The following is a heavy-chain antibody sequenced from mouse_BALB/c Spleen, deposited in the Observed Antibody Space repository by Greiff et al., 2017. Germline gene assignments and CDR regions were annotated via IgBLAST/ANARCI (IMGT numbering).Heavy chain of an antibody. Sequence: QVQLQQSGPELVKPGASVKISCKASGYAFSSSWMNWVKQRPGQGLEWIGRIYPGDGDTNYNGKFKGKATLTADKSSSTAYMQLSSLTSVDSAVYFCARGEYYFDYWGQGTTLTVSS. CDR1: GYAFSSSW. J-gene: IGHJ2*01. CDR2: IYPGDGDT. CDR3: ARGEYYFDY. V-gene: IGHV1-82*01.